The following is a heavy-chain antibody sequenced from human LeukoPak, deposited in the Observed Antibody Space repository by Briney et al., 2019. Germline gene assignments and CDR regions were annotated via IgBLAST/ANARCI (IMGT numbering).Heavy chain of an antibody. CDR2: KYYSGRT. CDR3: ARDSGSKYYYDSSGYYSAEPYFDY. CDR1: GASISSYY. V-gene: IGHV4-59*01. Sequence: SETLSLTCTVSGASISSYYWSWIRQPPGKGLEWIGYKYYSGRTNYNPSLKSRVTISVDTSKNQFSLKLSSVTAADTAVYYCARDSGSKYYYDSSGYYSAEPYFDYWGQGTLVTVSS. D-gene: IGHD3-22*01. J-gene: IGHJ4*02.